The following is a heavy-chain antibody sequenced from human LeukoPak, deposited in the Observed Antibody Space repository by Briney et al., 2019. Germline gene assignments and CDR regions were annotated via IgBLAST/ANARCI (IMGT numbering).Heavy chain of an antibody. CDR1: GGSISSSSYY. Sequence: SETLSLTCTVSGGSISSSSYYWGWIRQPPGKGLEWIGEINHSGSTNYNPSLKSRVTISVDTSKNQFSLKLSSVTAADTAVYYCARSFASSGWYANPWGQGTLVIVSS. V-gene: IGHV4-39*07. J-gene: IGHJ5*02. CDR2: INHSGST. D-gene: IGHD6-19*01. CDR3: ARSFASSGWYANP.